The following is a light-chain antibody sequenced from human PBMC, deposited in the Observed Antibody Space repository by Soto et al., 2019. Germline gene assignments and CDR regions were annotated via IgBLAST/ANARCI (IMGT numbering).Light chain of an antibody. Sequence: EIVMSQCAVTLSLCQGETATLFCRASQSVSSRLAWYQQKPGQAPRLLISGASSRATGIPDRFSGSGSGTDFTLTISRLEPEDFALYYCQHYVERSPITFGQGTRLEIK. CDR3: QHYVERSPIT. J-gene: IGKJ5*01. CDR1: QSVSSR. V-gene: IGKV3-20*01. CDR2: GAS.